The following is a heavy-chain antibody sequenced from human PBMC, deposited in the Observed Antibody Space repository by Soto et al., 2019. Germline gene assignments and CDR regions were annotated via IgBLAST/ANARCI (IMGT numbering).Heavy chain of an antibody. D-gene: IGHD6-19*01. CDR3: AGDKAVGGTRGFGY. CDR1: GDSISSNHW. J-gene: IGHJ4*01. Sequence: QVQLQESGPGLVKPSETLSLTCAVSGDSISSNHWWSWVRQPPGKGLEWIGEIYPSGTTNYDPSLKSRVPMVMDKSKDPLSLKVASGTAADTAVLYWAGDKAVGGTRGFGYWGQGILVSVPS. CDR2: IYPSGTT. V-gene: IGHV4-4*02.